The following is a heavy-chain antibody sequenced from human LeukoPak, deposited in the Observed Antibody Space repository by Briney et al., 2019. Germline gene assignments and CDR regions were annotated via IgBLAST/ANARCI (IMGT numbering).Heavy chain of an antibody. CDR3: ARLLRDYYGSGSYYKFTRVGYYFDY. Sequence: LGASVKVSCKASGYTFTSYGISWVRQAPGQGLEWMGGIIPIFGTANYAQKFQGRVTITADKSTSTAYMELSSLRSEDTAVYYCARLLRDYYGSGSYYKFTRVGYYFDYWGQGTLVTVSS. CDR2: IIPIFGTA. J-gene: IGHJ4*02. CDR1: GYTFTSYG. V-gene: IGHV1-69*06. D-gene: IGHD3-10*01.